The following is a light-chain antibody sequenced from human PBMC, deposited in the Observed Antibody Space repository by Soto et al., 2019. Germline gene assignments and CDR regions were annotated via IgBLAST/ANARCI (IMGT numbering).Light chain of an antibody. J-gene: IGKJ1*01. CDR2: DSF. Sequence: DIQMTQSPSTLSAPVGDSVTITCRASQTISTWLAWYQQKPGQAPTLLIYDSFTLKSGVPSRFSGSGSGTEFTLTITSLQPDDFATYYCQQYNSYPWTSGQGTKVDIK. V-gene: IGKV1-5*01. CDR1: QTISTW. CDR3: QQYNSYPWT.